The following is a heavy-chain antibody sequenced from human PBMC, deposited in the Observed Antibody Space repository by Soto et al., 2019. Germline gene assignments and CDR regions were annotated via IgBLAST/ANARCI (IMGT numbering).Heavy chain of an antibody. J-gene: IGHJ4*02. CDR1: GFSFTNTW. D-gene: IGHD3-3*01. CDR3: ATTGYFGSADHPL. CDR2: IKSRGDGETT. V-gene: IGHV3-15*07. Sequence: EVQLVESGGGLVKPGGSLRLSCAASGFSFTNTWMHWVRQAPGKGLEWVGRIKSRGDGETTDYAAPAKGSFTISRDDSTDTLDVQMTSLKSEDTAVYYCATTGYFGSADHPLWGPGNLVIVSS.